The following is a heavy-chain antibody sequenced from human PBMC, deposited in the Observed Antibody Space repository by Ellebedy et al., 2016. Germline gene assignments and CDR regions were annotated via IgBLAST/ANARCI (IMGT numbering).Heavy chain of an antibody. D-gene: IGHD6-13*01. CDR1: GYTFTSYY. CDR3: ARDPVLVPKGLSAFDI. CDR2: INPSRDAT. Sequence: ASVKVSXXASGYTFTSYYIHWVRQAPGQGLEWVGMINPSRDATSLAQNFRGKVTLTRDTSTSTVFMELSNLRSEDTAVYYCARDPVLVPKGLSAFDIWGQGTMVTVSS. J-gene: IGHJ3*02. V-gene: IGHV1-46*01.